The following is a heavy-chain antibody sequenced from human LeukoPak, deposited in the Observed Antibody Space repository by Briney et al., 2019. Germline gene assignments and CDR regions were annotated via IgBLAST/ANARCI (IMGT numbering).Heavy chain of an antibody. CDR3: ARWDSGYVLDY. V-gene: IGHV4-39*07. CDR1: GGSISSSSYY. D-gene: IGHD5-12*01. J-gene: IGHJ4*02. CDR2: IYYSGST. Sequence: SETLSLTCTVSGGSISSSSYYWGWIRQPPGKGLEWIGSIYYSGSTYYNPSLKSRVTISVDTSKNQFSLKLSSVTAADTAVYYCARWDSGYVLDYWGQGTLVTVSS.